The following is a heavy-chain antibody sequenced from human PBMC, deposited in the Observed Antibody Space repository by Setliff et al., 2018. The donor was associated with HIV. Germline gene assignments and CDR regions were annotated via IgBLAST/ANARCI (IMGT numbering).Heavy chain of an antibody. CDR2: ISGSSSTI. Sequence: PGGSLRLSCAASGFTLSRYSMNWVRQAPGKGLEWVSAISGSSSTIYYADSVKGRFTISRDNAKNSLYLQMNSLRAEDTAVYYCAREGNCDGDCYSLVDYWGQGTLVTVSS. D-gene: IGHD2-21*02. CDR1: GFTLSRYS. CDR3: AREGNCDGDCYSLVDY. J-gene: IGHJ4*02. V-gene: IGHV3-48*04.